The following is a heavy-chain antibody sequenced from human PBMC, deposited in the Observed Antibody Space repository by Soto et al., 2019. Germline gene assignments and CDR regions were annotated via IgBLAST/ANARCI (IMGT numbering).Heavy chain of an antibody. CDR1: GGTFSSYT. J-gene: IGHJ3*02. V-gene: IGHV1-69*02. CDR3: ARVGSTYGLSGAFDI. CDR2: IIPILGIA. Sequence: QVQLVQSGAEVKKPGSSVKVSCKASGGTFSSYTISWVRQAPGQGLEWMGRIIPILGIANYAQKFQGRVTITADKSTSTAYMELSSLRSEDTAVYYCARVGSTYGLSGAFDIWGQGTMVTVSS. D-gene: IGHD4-17*01.